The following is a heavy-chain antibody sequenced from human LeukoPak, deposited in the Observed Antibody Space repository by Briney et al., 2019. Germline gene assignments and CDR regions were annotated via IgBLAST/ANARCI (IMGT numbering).Heavy chain of an antibody. D-gene: IGHD2-2*03. J-gene: IGHJ3*02. CDR1: GVSISSSNNY. CDR2: IYYSGST. CDR3: ASANGYCSSTSCYPDAFDI. Sequence: SETLSLTCTVSGVSISSSNNYWGWIRQPPGKGLEWIGNIYYSGSTYYNPSLKSRVTISADTSKNQFSLKQSSVTAADTAVYYCASANGYCSSTSCYPDAFDIWGQGTMVTVSS. V-gene: IGHV4-39*01.